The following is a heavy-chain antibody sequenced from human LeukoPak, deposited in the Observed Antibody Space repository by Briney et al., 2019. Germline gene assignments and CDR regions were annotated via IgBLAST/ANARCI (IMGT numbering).Heavy chain of an antibody. J-gene: IGHJ4*02. Sequence: GESLKISCKASGDRFTSYWVAWVRQKPGKGLEWMGIIFPGDSDTRYSPSFEGQVSISVDKSISTAYLQWSSLKASDTAMYYCVTTPQARFDYWGQGTLVTVSS. CDR2: IFPGDSDT. CDR1: GDRFTSYW. V-gene: IGHV5-51*01. CDR3: VTTPQARFDY. D-gene: IGHD2-15*01.